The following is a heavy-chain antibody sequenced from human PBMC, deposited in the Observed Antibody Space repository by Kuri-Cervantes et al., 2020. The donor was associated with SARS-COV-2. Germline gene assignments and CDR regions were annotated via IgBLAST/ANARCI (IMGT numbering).Heavy chain of an antibody. Sequence: GESLKISCAASGFTFSSYSMNWVRQAPGKGLEWVAFIRYDGSNKYYADSVKGRFTISRDNSKNTLYLQMNSLRAEDTAVHYCAKTAGSGSYHYYYYYMDVWGKGTTVTVSS. CDR3: AKTAGSGSYHYYYYYMDV. D-gene: IGHD1-26*01. CDR1: GFTFSSYS. V-gene: IGHV3-30*02. J-gene: IGHJ6*03. CDR2: IRYDGSNK.